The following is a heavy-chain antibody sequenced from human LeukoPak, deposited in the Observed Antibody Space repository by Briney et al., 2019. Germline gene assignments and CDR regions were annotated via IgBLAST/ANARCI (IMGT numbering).Heavy chain of an antibody. D-gene: IGHD6-13*01. V-gene: IGHV4-59*01. CDR3: ARTTEAHSWRTRYYDYYMDV. Sequence: ASETLSLTCTVSGGSISNYYWSWIRQPPGKGLEWIGYIYYSGSTNYNPSLKSRVTISVDTSKNQFSLKLSSVTAADTAVYYCARTTEAHSWRTRYYDYYMDVWGKGTTVTVSS. J-gene: IGHJ6*03. CDR1: GGSISNYY. CDR2: IYYSGST.